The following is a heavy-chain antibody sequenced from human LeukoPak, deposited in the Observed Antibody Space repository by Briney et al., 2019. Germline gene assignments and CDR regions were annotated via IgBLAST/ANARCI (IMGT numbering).Heavy chain of an antibody. CDR2: ITPNSGAP. D-gene: IGHD1-7*01. Sequence: GASVKVSCKASGYTFSGYYLHWVRQAPGQGLEWMGRITPNSGAPNYAQKFQGRVTMTRDTSISTAYMELSGLRSDDTAVYYCAREEVPAAGGYAWKYDVRPLPSSYRSYGLDVWGQGTTVAVSS. V-gene: IGHV1-2*06. CDR3: AREEVPAAGGYAWKYDVRPLPSSYRSYGLDV. CDR1: GYTFSGYY. J-gene: IGHJ6*02.